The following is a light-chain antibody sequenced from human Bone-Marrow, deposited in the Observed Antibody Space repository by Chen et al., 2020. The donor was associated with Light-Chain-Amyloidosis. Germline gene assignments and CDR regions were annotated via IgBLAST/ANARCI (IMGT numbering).Light chain of an antibody. CDR1: SMDVGGYNY. V-gene: IGLV2-8*01. J-gene: IGLJ2*01. CDR3: TSYSGTYNLVL. Sequence: QSALRQPPSSSGSPGQSVTISCPGDSMDVGGYNYVSWYQQFPGKAPNLIIYEVTKRPSGVPDRFSGSKSGNTASLIVSGLQAEDEADYFCTSYSGTYNLVLFGGGTKLTVL. CDR2: EVT.